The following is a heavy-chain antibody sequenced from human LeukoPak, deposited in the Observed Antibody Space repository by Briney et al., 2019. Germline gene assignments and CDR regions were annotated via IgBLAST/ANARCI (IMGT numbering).Heavy chain of an antibody. D-gene: IGHD6-13*01. CDR2: IYYSGST. CDR1: GGSISSGGYY. J-gene: IGHJ5*02. V-gene: IGHV4-31*03. CDR3: ARGEEAAAGLPNWFDP. Sequence: SQTLSLTCTVSGGSISSGGYYWSWIRQHPGKGLEWIGYIYYSGSTYYNPSLKSRVTISVDTSKNQFSLKLSSVTAADTAVYYCARGEEAAAGLPNWFDPWGQGTLVTVSS.